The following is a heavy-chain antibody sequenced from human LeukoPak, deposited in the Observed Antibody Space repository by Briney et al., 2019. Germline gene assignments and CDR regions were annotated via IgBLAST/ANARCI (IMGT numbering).Heavy chain of an antibody. J-gene: IGHJ5*02. D-gene: IGHD4-11*01. CDR1: VVSVSSNY. CDR3: ARGDYNFDP. V-gene: IGHV4-59*02. Sequence: SETLRLTCTVSVVSVSSNYWSWVRQPPGTGLEWIGYIHYTGRTNYNPSLKSRVTISVHRSKNQLTLKFTSATAADTDVYSCARGDYNFDPWGAKVLGTVSS. CDR2: IHYTGRT.